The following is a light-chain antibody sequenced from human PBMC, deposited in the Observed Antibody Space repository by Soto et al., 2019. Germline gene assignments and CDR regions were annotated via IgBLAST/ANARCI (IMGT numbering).Light chain of an antibody. V-gene: IGKV1-33*01. Sequence: DIQTNQSPSSLSASVGDRVTITCQASQDIKNYLNWYQQKSGKAPKLLIYDASDLETGVPSRFSGSGSGTDFTFTINSLQPEDIATYYCQQYDNLPLTFGGGTKVDIK. CDR2: DAS. CDR1: QDIKNY. J-gene: IGKJ4*01. CDR3: QQYDNLPLT.